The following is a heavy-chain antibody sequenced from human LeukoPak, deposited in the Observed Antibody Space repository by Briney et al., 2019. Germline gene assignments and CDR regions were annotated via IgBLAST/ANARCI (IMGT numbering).Heavy chain of an antibody. J-gene: IGHJ4*02. CDR3: VKDEGWPHFRGERGFFDY. V-gene: IGHV3-64D*06. Sequence: GGSLRLSCSASGFTFSTYSMHWVRQAPEKGLEYVSVISSNGGSTYYADSVKGRFTISRDNSKDTLYLQMSSLRPEDTAIYYCVKDEGWPHFRGERGFFDYWGQGALVTVSS. CDR1: GFTFSTYS. D-gene: IGHD3-3*02. CDR2: ISSNGGST.